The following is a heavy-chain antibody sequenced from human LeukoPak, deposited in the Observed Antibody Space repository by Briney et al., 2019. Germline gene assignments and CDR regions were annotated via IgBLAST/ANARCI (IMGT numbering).Heavy chain of an antibody. CDR1: GGTFSSYA. V-gene: IGHV1-69*13. J-gene: IGHJ6*02. CDR2: IIPIFGTA. Sequence: GASVKVSCKASGGTFSSYAISWVRQAPGQGLEWMGGIIPIFGTANYAQKFQGRVTITADESTSTAYMELSSLRSEDTAVYYCASATDTAMVSRTPTAYYYGMDVWGQGTTDTVSS. D-gene: IGHD5-18*01. CDR3: ASATDTAMVSRTPTAYYYGMDV.